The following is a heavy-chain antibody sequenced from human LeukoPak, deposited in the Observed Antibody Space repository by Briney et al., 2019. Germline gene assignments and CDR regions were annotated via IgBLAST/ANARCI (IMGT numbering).Heavy chain of an antibody. CDR1: GGSLSSYY. CDR3: ARAVDTAMVLDY. J-gene: IGHJ4*02. CDR2: IYYSGST. Sequence: SETLSLTCTVSGGSLSSYYWSWIRQPPGKGREWIGYIYYSGSTNYNPSLKSRVTISVDTSKNQFSLTLSSVTAADTAVYYCARAVDTAMVLDYWGQGTLVTVSS. D-gene: IGHD5-18*01. V-gene: IGHV4-59*01.